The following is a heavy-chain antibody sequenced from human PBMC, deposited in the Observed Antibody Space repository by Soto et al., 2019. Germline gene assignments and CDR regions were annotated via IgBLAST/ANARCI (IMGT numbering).Heavy chain of an antibody. V-gene: IGHV1-46*01. J-gene: IGHJ4*02. CDR2: INPSGGST. D-gene: IGHD2-15*01. CDR3: ARVYCSGGGCYGIDY. Sequence: GASVKVSCKASGYTFSTYYMHWVRQAPGQGYEWMGIINPSGGSTTYAQKFQGRVTMTRDTSTTTVYMELSSLRSEDTAVYYCARVYCSGGGCYGIDYWGQGTLVTVSS. CDR1: GYTFSTYY.